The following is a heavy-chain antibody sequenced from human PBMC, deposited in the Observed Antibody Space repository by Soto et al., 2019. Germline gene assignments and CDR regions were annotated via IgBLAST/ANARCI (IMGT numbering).Heavy chain of an antibody. J-gene: IGHJ6*02. CDR3: AITFSPVAGTYYYGMDV. V-gene: IGHV4-34*01. CDR1: GGSFSGYY. CDR2: INHRGST. D-gene: IGHD6-19*01. Sequence: PSENLSLTFAVYGGSFSGYYWSWIRQPPGKGLERIGEINHRGSTNYNPSHKSRVTKSEDTSKNQFSLKLSSVTAAVTAVYYCAITFSPVAGTYYYGMDVWGQGTTVT.